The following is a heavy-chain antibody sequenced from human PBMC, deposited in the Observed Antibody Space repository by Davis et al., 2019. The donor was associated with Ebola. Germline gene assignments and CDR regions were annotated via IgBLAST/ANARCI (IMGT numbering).Heavy chain of an antibody. CDR1: GFTFSDYY. J-gene: IGHJ4*02. D-gene: IGHD3-16*02. Sequence: GESLKISCAASGFTFSDYYMNWVRQAPGKGLEWVSYISSSGSTIYYADSVKGRFTISRDNAKNSLYLQMNSLRAEDTAVYYCARGFYDYVWGSYRWVFDYWGQGTLVTVSS. CDR3: ARGFYDYVWGSYRWVFDY. CDR2: ISSSGSTI. V-gene: IGHV3-11*04.